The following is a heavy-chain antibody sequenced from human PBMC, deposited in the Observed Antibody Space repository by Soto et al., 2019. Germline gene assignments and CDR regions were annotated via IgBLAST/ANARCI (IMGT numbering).Heavy chain of an antibody. CDR1: GGTFSSYA. J-gene: IGHJ5*01. V-gene: IGHV1-69*01. CDR3: ARSYGAGTYGCLDS. Sequence: QIQLVQSGAEVKKPGSSVKISCKASGGTFSSYAINWVRQAPGQGLEWMGGIIPIFGTTNYAQKFQDRVKVTADDSTYTSYMVLNSLRADATAMYYCARSYGAGTYGCLDSWGQGTLVTVSP. CDR2: IIPIFGTT. D-gene: IGHD3-10*01.